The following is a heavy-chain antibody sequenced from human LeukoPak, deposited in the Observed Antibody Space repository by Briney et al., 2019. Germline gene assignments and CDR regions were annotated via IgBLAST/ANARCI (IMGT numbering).Heavy chain of an antibody. CDR2: IRYDGSNK. D-gene: IGHD3-22*01. CDR3: AKHSYGMIHAFDI. V-gene: IGHV3-30*02. Sequence: GGSLRLSCAASGFTFSSYGMHWVRQAPGKGLKWVAFIRYDGSNKYYADSVKGRFTISRDNSKNTLYLQMNSLRAEDTAVYYCAKHSYGMIHAFDIWGQGTMVTVSS. J-gene: IGHJ3*02. CDR1: GFTFSSYG.